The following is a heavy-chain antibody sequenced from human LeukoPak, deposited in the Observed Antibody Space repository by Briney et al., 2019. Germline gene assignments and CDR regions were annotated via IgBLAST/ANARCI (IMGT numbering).Heavy chain of an antibody. D-gene: IGHD2-2*01. CDR3: ARVSSRTIDY. CDR1: GGSISSGNYY. Sequence: SQTLSLTCTVSGGSISSGNYYWSWIRQPAGKGLEWIGRIYTSGSTNYNPSLKSRVTISVDTSKNQFSLKLSSVTAADTAVYYCARVSSRTIDYWGQGTLVTVSS. CDR2: IYTSGST. V-gene: IGHV4-61*02. J-gene: IGHJ4*02.